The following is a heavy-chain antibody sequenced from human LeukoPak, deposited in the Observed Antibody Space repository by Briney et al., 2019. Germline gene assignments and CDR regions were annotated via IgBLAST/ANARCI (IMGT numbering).Heavy chain of an antibody. Sequence: SETLSLTCTVSGGSISSYYWSWIRQPPGKGLEWIGYMLYSGGTNQNPSLRSRVTISVDTSKNQVSLKLSSVTAADTAVYYCARSDIWGSYRFLDYWGQGALVTVSS. CDR3: ARSDIWGSYRFLDY. J-gene: IGHJ4*02. D-gene: IGHD3-16*02. CDR2: MLYSGGT. CDR1: GGSISSYY. V-gene: IGHV4-59*08.